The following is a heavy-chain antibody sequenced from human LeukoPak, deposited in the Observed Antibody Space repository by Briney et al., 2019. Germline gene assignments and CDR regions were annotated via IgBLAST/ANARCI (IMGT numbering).Heavy chain of an antibody. D-gene: IGHD2-15*01. Sequence: GGSLRLSCAASGFTFSSYGMHWVRQAPGKGLEWVAVIWYDGSNKYYADSVKGRFTISRDTSKNTLYPQMNSLRAEDTAIYYCARDPSIYCSGGSCYGYNWFDPWGQGTLVTVSS. CDR3: ARDPSIYCSGGSCYGYNWFDP. V-gene: IGHV3-33*01. CDR1: GFTFSSYG. CDR2: IWYDGSNK. J-gene: IGHJ5*02.